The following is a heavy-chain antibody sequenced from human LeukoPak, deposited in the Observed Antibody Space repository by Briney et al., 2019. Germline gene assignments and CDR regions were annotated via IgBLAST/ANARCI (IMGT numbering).Heavy chain of an antibody. D-gene: IGHD6-6*01. CDR2: IYYSGST. J-gene: IGHJ4*02. Sequence: SETLSLTCTVSGGSISSYYWSWIRQPPGKGLEWIGYIYYSGSTNYNPSLKSRITLSVDTSKNQFSLRLSSVTAADTAVYYCASYIAAGTVFFDNWGQGTLVTVSS. V-gene: IGHV4-59*01. CDR1: GGSISSYY. CDR3: ASYIAAGTVFFDN.